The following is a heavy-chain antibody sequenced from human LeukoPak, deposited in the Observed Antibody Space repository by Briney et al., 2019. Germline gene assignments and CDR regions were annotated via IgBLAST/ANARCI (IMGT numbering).Heavy chain of an antibody. D-gene: IGHD6-19*01. J-gene: IGHJ4*02. CDR1: GFTFRSYG. V-gene: IGHV3-30*18. CDR3: ANGLAQGLAAQGMAVANRLFEY. CDR2: ISYDGSNK. Sequence: GSLRLSCAASGFTFRSYGMDWVRQAPGKGLEWVEGISYDGSNKYHADSVKGRFTISRDNSKNTLYLQMNSLRAEDTAMYYCANGLAQGLAAQGMAVANRLFEYWGQGTLVTVSS.